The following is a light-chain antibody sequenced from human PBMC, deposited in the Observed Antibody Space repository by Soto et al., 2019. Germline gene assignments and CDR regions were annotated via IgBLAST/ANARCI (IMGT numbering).Light chain of an antibody. CDR1: QTISSNF. CDR3: QQCGSSPWT. V-gene: IGKV3-20*01. CDR2: TVS. Sequence: EIVLTQSPGTLSLSPGDTATLSCRASQTISSNFLAWYQQKPGQAPRLLIYTVSTRATGIPDRFSGSGSGTNFTLTISRLEPDDFGVYHCQQCGSSPWTFGQGTKVEIK. J-gene: IGKJ1*01.